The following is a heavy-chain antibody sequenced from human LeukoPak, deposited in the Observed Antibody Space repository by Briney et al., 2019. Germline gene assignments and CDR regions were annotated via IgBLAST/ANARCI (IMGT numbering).Heavy chain of an antibody. Sequence: SETLSLTCTVSGGSLCSYFWSWIRQPPGKGLEWIGYIYYSGSTNYNASLKSRVTISVDTSKNQFSLKLSSATAADTAVYYCARNKPQPQYCFDYWGQGTLVTVSS. CDR1: GGSLCSYF. CDR2: IYYSGST. J-gene: IGHJ4*02. V-gene: IGHV4-59*01. CDR3: ARNKPQPQYCFDY.